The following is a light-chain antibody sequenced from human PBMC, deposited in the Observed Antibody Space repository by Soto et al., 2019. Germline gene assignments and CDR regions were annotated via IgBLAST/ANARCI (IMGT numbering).Light chain of an antibody. CDR3: QQYGSSPT. V-gene: IGKV3-20*01. J-gene: IGKJ4*01. CDR1: QSVSSSY. CDR2: GAS. Sequence: EIVLTQSPGTLSLSPGERATLSCRASQSVSSSYLAWYQQKPGQDTRLLIYGASSRATGIPDRFSGSGSGTDFTLTISRLEPEDFAVYYCQQYGSSPTFGGGTKVEIK.